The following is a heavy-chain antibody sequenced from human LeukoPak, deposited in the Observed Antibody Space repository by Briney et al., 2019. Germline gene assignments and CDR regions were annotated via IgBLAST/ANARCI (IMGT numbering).Heavy chain of an antibody. J-gene: IGHJ1*01. CDR1: GFTFSSYG. CDR2: ISYDGSNK. V-gene: IGHV3-30*19. CDR3: AKGHYSNYDGQYFQH. D-gene: IGHD4-11*01. Sequence: GGSLRLSCAASGFTFSSYGMHWVRQAPGKGLEWVAVISYDGSNKYYADSVKGRFTISRDNSKNTLYLQMNSLRAEDTAVYYCAKGHYSNYDGQYFQHWGQGTLVTVSS.